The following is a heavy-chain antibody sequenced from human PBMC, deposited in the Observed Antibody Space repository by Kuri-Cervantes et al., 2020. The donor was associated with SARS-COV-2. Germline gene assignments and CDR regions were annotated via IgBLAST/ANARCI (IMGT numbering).Heavy chain of an antibody. CDR3: ARVPSITMVRGANSYGMDV. J-gene: IGHJ6*02. CDR2: INSDGSST. Sequence: GGCLRLSCAASGFTFSIYWMHWVRQAPGKGLVWVSRINSDGSSTSYADSVKGRFTISRDNAKNTLYLQMNSLRAEDTAVYYCARVPSITMVRGANSYGMDVWGQGTTVTVSS. CDR1: GFTFSIYW. D-gene: IGHD3-10*01. V-gene: IGHV3-74*01.